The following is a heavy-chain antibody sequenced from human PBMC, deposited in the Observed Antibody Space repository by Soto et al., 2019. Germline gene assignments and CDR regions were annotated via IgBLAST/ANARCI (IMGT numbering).Heavy chain of an antibody. CDR2: INSSGRST. D-gene: IGHD6-19*01. J-gene: IGHJ5*02. V-gene: IGHV3-23*01. CDR3: AKAPARQWLVSFWFDL. Sequence: VGSLRLSCAASAFTFSDYAMGWVRQAPGKGLEWVATINSSGRSTYYADSVKGRFTVSRDNSKNTVFLQMSSLRADDTATFYCAKAPARQWLVSFWFDLWGQGTPVTVSS. CDR1: AFTFSDYA.